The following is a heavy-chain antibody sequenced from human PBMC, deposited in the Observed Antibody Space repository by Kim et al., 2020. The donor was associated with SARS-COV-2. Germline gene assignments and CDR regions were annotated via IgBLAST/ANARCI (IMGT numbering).Heavy chain of an antibody. J-gene: IGHJ4*02. CDR3: ARDAGVGGYDWYFDY. Sequence: GGSLRLSCAASGFTFSSYSMNWVRQAPGKGLEWVSSISSSSSYIYYADSVKGRFTISRDNAKNSLYLQMNSLRAEDTAVYYCARDAGVGGYDWYFDYWGQGTLVTVSS. D-gene: IGHD5-12*01. V-gene: IGHV3-21*01. CDR2: ISSSSSYI. CDR1: GFTFSSYS.